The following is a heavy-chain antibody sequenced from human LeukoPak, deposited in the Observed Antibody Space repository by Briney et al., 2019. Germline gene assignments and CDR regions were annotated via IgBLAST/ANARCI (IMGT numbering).Heavy chain of an antibody. CDR3: ARGAGPYYYDRNSYKPV. V-gene: IGHV4-61*02. CDR2: IYTSGST. Sequence: SETLSLTCTVSGGSISSGSYYWSWIRQPAGKGLEWIGRIYTSGSTNYNPSLKSRVTISVDTSKNQFSLKLSSVTAADTAVYYCARGAGPYYYDRNSYKPVWGQGALVTVSS. D-gene: IGHD3-9*01. CDR1: GGSISSGSYY. J-gene: IGHJ4*02.